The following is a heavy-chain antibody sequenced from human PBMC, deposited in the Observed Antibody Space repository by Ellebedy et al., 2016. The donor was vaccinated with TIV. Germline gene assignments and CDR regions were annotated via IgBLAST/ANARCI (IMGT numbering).Heavy chain of an antibody. Sequence: ASVKVSCXASGYTFTGYYMHWVRQAPGQGLEWMGWINPNSGGTTYAQKFQGWVTMTRDTSISTAYMELSRLRSDDTAVYYCARGPPMVRGVIIGRGEGNYYYGMDVWGQGTTVTVSS. CDR1: GYTFTGYY. V-gene: IGHV1-2*04. CDR3: ARGPPMVRGVIIGRGEGNYYYGMDV. D-gene: IGHD3-10*01. J-gene: IGHJ6*02. CDR2: INPNSGGT.